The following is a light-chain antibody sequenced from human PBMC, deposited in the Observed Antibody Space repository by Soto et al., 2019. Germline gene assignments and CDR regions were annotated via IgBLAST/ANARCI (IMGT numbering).Light chain of an antibody. CDR3: QQYNNWQT. CDR2: AAS. Sequence: AIRMTQSPSSLSASTGDRVTITCRASQGISSYLAWYQQKPGKAPKLLIYAASTLQSGVPSRFSGSGSGTESTLTISSLQSEDFAVYYCQQYNNWQTFGQGTKVDIK. J-gene: IGKJ1*01. V-gene: IGKV1-8*01. CDR1: QGISSY.